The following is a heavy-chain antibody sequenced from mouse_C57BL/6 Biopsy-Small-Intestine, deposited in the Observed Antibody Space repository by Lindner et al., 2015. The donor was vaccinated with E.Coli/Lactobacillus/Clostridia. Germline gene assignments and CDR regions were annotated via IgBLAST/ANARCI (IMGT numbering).Heavy chain of an antibody. CDR1: GFTFNTYG. J-gene: IGHJ3*01. CDR2: IRTKRNNYAT. Sequence: QLQESGGRLVQPQGSLKLSCAASGFTFNTYGMYWIRQAPGKGLEWVARIRTKRNNYATYYADSVKDRFTISRDDSQSMLYLQMNNLKTEDTAMYYCVGQFAYWGQGTLVTVSA. V-gene: IGHV10-1*01. CDR3: VGQFAY.